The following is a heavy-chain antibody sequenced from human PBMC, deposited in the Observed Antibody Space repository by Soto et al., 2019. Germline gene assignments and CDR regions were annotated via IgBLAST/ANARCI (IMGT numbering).Heavy chain of an antibody. J-gene: IGHJ4*02. D-gene: IGHD3-3*01. Sequence: QVQLVESGGGVVQPGRSLRLSCAASGFTFSSYGMHWVRQAPGKGLEWVAVISYDGSNKYYADSVKGRFTISRDNSKNTLYLQMNSLRAEDTAVYYCAKELITIFGVVIMGRDYFDYWGQGTLVTVSS. CDR3: AKELITIFGVVIMGRDYFDY. V-gene: IGHV3-30*18. CDR2: ISYDGSNK. CDR1: GFTFSSYG.